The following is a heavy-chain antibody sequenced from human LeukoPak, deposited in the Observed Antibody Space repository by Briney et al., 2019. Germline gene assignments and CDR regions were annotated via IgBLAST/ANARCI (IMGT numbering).Heavy chain of an antibody. CDR1: GGSISSYY. D-gene: IGHD5-24*01. CDR3: ARDREQRLFDY. CDR2: IYYSGST. J-gene: IGHJ4*02. V-gene: IGHV4-59*01. Sequence: PSETLSLTCTVSGGSISSYYWSWIRQPPGKGLEWIGYIYYSGSTNYNPSLKSRVTILVDTSKNQFSLKLSSVTAADTAVYYCARDREQRLFDYWGQGTLVTVSS.